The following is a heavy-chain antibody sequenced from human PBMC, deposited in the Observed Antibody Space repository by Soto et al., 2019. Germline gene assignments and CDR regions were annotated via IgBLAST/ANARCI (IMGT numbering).Heavy chain of an antibody. J-gene: IGHJ4*02. Sequence: EVQLLASGGGLVQPGESLRLSCAASGFTFSSYAMSWVRQAPGKGLEWVSVFSGSDDSTYYAGSVKGRFTISRDNSKNTLYLQMNSLRAEDTAVYDCAKRSSSSTFDYWGQGTLVTVSS. CDR2: FSGSDDST. CDR1: GFTFSSYA. D-gene: IGHD6-6*01. V-gene: IGHV3-23*01. CDR3: AKRSSSSTFDY.